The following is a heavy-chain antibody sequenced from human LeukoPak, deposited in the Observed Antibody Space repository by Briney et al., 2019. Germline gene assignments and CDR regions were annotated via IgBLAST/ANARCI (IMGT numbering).Heavy chain of an antibody. CDR1: GYTFTGYY. V-gene: IGHV1-2*02. CDR2: INPDSGGT. CDR3: ARDSSLGV. D-gene: IGHD2-2*01. Sequence: ASVKVSCMASGYTFTGYYIHWVRQAPGQGLEWMGWINPDSGGTNFAQKFQGRFTMTRDTSISTAYMELSRLTSDDTAVYYCARDSSLGVWGQGTTVTVSS. J-gene: IGHJ6*02.